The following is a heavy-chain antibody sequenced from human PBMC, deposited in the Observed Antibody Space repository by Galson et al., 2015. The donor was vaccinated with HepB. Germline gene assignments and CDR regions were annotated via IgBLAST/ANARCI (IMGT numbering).Heavy chain of an antibody. V-gene: IGHV4-39*01. CDR3: ARPTHYYYYMDV. J-gene: IGHJ6*03. Sequence: SETLSLTCTVSGGSISSSSYYWGWIRQPPGKGLEWIGSIYYSGSTYYNPSLKSRVTISVDTSKNQFSLKLSSVTAADTAVYYCARPTHYYYYMDVWGKGTTVTVSS. CDR2: IYYSGST. CDR1: GGSISSSSYY.